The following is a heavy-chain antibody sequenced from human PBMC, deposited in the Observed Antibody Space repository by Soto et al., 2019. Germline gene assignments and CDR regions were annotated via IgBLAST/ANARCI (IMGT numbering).Heavy chain of an antibody. V-gene: IGHV4-34*01. CDR1: GAPFRGYY. D-gene: IGHD3-3*01. CDR2: INHTGST. J-gene: IGHJ4*02. Sequence: PSETLSLTCAFYGAPFRGYYWTWIRQPPGKGLEWIGEINHTGSTKYNPSLKSRVTISLDTSKNQFSLSLRSVTAADTAVYYCARGREIFGAVTPFEYWGQGTQVTVSS. CDR3: ARGREIFGAVTPFEY.